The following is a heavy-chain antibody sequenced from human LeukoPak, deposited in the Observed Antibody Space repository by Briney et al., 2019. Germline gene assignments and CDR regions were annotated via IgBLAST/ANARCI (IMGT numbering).Heavy chain of an antibody. Sequence: PSETLSLTCTVSGGPLNNYYWSWIRQPPGKGLEWVGYISYSGSTNYSPSLESRVTISIDTSKKQFSLNLRSVTAADTAVYYCARDLFAQPTGTLHLWGQGTLVTVSS. V-gene: IGHV4-59*01. J-gene: IGHJ5*02. CDR1: GGPLNNYY. CDR3: ARDLFAQPTGTLHL. CDR2: ISYSGST. D-gene: IGHD1-1*01.